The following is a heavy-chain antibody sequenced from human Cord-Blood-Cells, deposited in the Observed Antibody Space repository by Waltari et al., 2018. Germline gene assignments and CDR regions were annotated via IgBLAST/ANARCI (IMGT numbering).Heavy chain of an antibody. CDR1: GGSISSSSYY. CDR2: IYYSGST. Sequence: QLQLQESGPGLVKPSETLSLTCTVSGGSISSSSYYWGWIRRPPGKGLEWIGSIYYSGSTYYNPSIKSRVTISVDTSKNQFSLKLSSVTAADTAVYYCARRCSSTSCYFRVDYWGQGTLVTVSS. V-gene: IGHV4-39*01. CDR3: ARRCSSTSCYFRVDY. J-gene: IGHJ4*02. D-gene: IGHD2-2*01.